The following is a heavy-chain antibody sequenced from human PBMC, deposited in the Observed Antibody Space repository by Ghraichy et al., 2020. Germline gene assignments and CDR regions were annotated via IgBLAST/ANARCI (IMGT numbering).Heavy chain of an antibody. J-gene: IGHJ6*02. Sequence: SETLSLTCTVSGGSISSSSYYWGWIRQPPGKGLEWIGSIYYSGSTYYNPSLKSRVTISVDTSKNQFSLKLSSVTAADTAVYYCARPLSEQQLSMDVWGQGTTVTVS. D-gene: IGHD6-13*01. CDR2: IYYSGST. CDR1: GGSISSSSYY. V-gene: IGHV4-39*01. CDR3: ARPLSEQQLSMDV.